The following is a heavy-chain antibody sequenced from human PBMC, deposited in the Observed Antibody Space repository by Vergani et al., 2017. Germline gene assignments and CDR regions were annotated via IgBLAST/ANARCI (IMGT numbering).Heavy chain of an antibody. CDR1: GYIFSNFW. CDR2: IYPGDSEV. J-gene: IGHJ3*01. D-gene: IGHD3-10*01. Sequence: EKQLVQSGSETQKPGESLKISCQVFGYIFSNFWIGWVRQRPGRGLEWMGIIYPGDSEVKSNPAFRGQVIFSVDTSVNTAYLQLRSLQASDTATYFCASGGHGSENGGALQLWGQGTNITVSS. V-gene: IGHV5-51*01. CDR3: ASGGHGSENGGALQL.